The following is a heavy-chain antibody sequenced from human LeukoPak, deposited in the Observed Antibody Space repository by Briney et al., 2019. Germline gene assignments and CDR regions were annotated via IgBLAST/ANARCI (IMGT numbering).Heavy chain of an antibody. CDR1: GYIFTGYY. Sequence: ASVKVSCKASGYIFTGYYMHWLRQAPGQAREWMGRINPNWGGTNYAQKFKGRVTMTRDTSISTAYMELSRLRSDDTAVYYCARVELRCMRSWGQGTLVTVSS. CDR3: ARVELRCMRS. V-gene: IGHV1-2*06. J-gene: IGHJ5*02. D-gene: IGHD2-8*01. CDR2: INPNWGGT.